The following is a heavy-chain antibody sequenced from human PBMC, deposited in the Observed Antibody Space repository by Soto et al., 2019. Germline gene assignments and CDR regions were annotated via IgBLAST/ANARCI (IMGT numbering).Heavy chain of an antibody. V-gene: IGHV3-23*01. CDR2: ITGNGVGR. D-gene: IGHD2-21*02. J-gene: IGHJ3*01. CDR1: EFTFSTYA. CDR3: TRDPNRDHIGAFEF. Sequence: EVQVLESGGGLVHPGGSLNLTCADPEFTFSTYAMTWVRQAPGGRLEWVSSITGNGVGRSYADPVKGRFTVSGDNSKDTLFLRMNSLRVEDTAIYYCTRDPNRDHIGAFEFWGQGIKVTVSS.